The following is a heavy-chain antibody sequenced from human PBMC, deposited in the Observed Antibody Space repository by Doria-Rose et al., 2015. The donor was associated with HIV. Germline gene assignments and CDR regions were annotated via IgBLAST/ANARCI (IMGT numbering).Heavy chain of an antibody. V-gene: IGHV2-26*01. CDR1: GVSLSSPGMG. CDR3: ARIKSSRWYHKYYFDF. D-gene: IGHD6-13*01. CDR2: IYSDDER. J-gene: IGHJ4*02. Sequence: SGPVLVKPTETLTLTCTVSGVSLSSPGMGVSWIRQPPGKALEWLANIYSDDERSYKPSLKSRLTISRCTSKSQVFLTMTDMDPVDTATYYCARIKSSRWYHKYYFDFWGQGTLVIVSA.